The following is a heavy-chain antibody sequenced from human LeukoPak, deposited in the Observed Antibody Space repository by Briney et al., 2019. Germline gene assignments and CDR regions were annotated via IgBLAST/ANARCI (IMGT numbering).Heavy chain of an antibody. CDR1: GGSISSYS. CDR2: IYYSGIT. D-gene: IGHD6-13*01. V-gene: IGHV4-59*01. Sequence: NPSETLSLTCTVSGVSGGSISSYSWSWIRQPPGKGLEWIGYIYYSGITKYNPSLKSRVTISVDTSKNQFSLNLSSVTAADTAVYYCATLVAPTGTGYFDYWGQGTLVTVSS. CDR3: ATLVAPTGTGYFDY. J-gene: IGHJ4*02.